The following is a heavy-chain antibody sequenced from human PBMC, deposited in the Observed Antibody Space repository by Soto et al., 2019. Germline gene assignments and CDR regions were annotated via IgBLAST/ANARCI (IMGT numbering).Heavy chain of an antibody. D-gene: IGHD6-19*01. CDR3: ARVRGDSSGWNYYYYGMDV. CDR1: GYTFTSYG. V-gene: IGHV1-18*01. CDR2: ISAYNGNT. Sequence: ASVKVSCKASGYTFTSYGISWVRQAPGQGLEWMGWISAYNGNTNYAQKLQGRVTMTTDTSTSTAYMELRSLRSDDTAVYYCARVRGDSSGWNYYYYGMDVWGQGPRSPSP. J-gene: IGHJ6*02.